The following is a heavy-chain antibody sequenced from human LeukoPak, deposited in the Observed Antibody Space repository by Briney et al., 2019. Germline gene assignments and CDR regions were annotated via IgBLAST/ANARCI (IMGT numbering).Heavy chain of an antibody. CDR3: AKARSFSGSVTIVDY. CDR2: ISYDGSIK. J-gene: IGHJ4*02. CDR1: GFTFSNCG. V-gene: IGHV3-30*18. Sequence: PGGSLRPSCAASGFTFSNCGMHWVRQAPGKGLEWVAVISYDGSIKDYADSVKGRFTISRDNSKNTLYLQMNSLRAEDTAVYYCAKARSFSGSVTIVDYWGQGTLVTVSS. D-gene: IGHD1-26*01.